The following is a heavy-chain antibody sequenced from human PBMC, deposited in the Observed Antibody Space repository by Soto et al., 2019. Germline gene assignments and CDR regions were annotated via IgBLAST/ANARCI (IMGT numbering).Heavy chain of an antibody. D-gene: IGHD1-26*01. CDR1: GYSFTGYF. CDR2: TNPKSGVT. J-gene: IGHJ4*02. V-gene: IGHV1-2*02. CDR3: ASAHVRLQVGWRDY. Sequence: QVQLVQSGAEVKKPGASVKVSCKASGYSFTGYFMHWVRQVPGQGLEWMGWTNPKSGVTKYPQNFEGRVTVPRDTSISTACMELTRLRSDDTAVYSCASAHVRLQVGWRDYWGQGTLVTVSS.